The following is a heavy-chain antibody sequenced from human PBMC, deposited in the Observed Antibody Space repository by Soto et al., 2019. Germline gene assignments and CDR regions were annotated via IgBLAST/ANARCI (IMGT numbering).Heavy chain of an antibody. CDR1: GFPLSVYS. CDR2: IGTSGSPI. Sequence: EVKLVESGGRLVEPGGSLRLSCSASGFPLSVYSMDWVRQAPGKGLAWISHIGTSGSPIYYADAASGRFTISRDNAQNALYLQMNSLREEDTAVYYCARGYIDTSLALWGQGTLVTVSS. CDR3: ARGYIDTSLAL. V-gene: IGHV3-48*02. D-gene: IGHD1-20*01. J-gene: IGHJ4*02.